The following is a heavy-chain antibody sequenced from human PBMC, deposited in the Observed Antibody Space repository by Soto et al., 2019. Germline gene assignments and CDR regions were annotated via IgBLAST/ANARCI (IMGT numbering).Heavy chain of an antibody. CDR2: ISGSGGST. Sequence: QPGGSLRLSCAASGFTFSSYAMSWVRQAPGKGLEWVSAISGSGGSTYYADSVKGRFTISRDNSKNTLYLQMNSLRAEDTAVYYCAKASNFDWLLRKVYWGQGTLVTVSS. CDR1: GFTFSSYA. CDR3: AKASNFDWLLRKVY. D-gene: IGHD3-9*01. V-gene: IGHV3-23*01. J-gene: IGHJ4*02.